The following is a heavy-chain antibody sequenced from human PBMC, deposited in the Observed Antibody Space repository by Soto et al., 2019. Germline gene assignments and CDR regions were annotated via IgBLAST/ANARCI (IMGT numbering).Heavy chain of an antibody. V-gene: IGHV1-8*01. Sequence: QVQLVQSGAEVKKPGASVKVSCKASGYTFTNYDIEWVRQAAGQGLEWLGWMKPNSGKTGYTQTFQGRVTMTRDTSINTAYMELSGLRFEETAVYYCARYIWAGGFDIWGHGTMVTVSS. CDR3: ARYIWAGGFDI. J-gene: IGHJ3*02. D-gene: IGHD3-16*01. CDR1: GYTFTNYD. CDR2: MKPNSGKT.